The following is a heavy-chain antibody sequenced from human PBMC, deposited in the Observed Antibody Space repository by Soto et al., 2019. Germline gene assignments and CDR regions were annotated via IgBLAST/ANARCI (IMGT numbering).Heavy chain of an antibody. Sequence: GGSLRLSCAASGFTFSNAWMSWVRQAPGKGLEWVGRIKSKTDGGTTDYAAPVKGRFTISRDDSKNTLYLQMNSLKTEDTAVYYCTTFDILTGYYNSWGQGTLVTVSS. V-gene: IGHV3-15*01. D-gene: IGHD3-9*01. CDR2: IKSKTDGGTT. CDR3: TTFDILTGYYNS. J-gene: IGHJ5*02. CDR1: GFTFSNAW.